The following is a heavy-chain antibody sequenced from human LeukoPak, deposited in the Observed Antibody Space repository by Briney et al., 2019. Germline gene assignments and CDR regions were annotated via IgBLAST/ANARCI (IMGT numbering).Heavy chain of an antibody. V-gene: IGHV1-69*13. J-gene: IGHJ4*02. CDR3: ASIRGSYYFRNLYYFDY. D-gene: IGHD1-26*01. Sequence: SVKVSCKASGGTFSSYAISWVRQAPGQGLEWMGGIILIFGTANYAQKFQGRVTITADESTSTAYMELSSLRSEDTAVYYCASIRGSYYFRNLYYFDYWGQGTLVTVSS. CDR1: GGTFSSYA. CDR2: IILIFGTA.